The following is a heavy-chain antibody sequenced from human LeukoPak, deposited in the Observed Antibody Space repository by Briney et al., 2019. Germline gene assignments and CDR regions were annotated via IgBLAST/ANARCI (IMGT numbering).Heavy chain of an antibody. V-gene: IGHV3-74*01. CDR2: IRSDGGDT. J-gene: IGHJ3*01. CDR3: AKEIDGLDV. CDR1: GFTFKNYW. Sequence: GGSLRLSCAASGFTFKNYWMHWVRQAPGMGLVWVSSIRSDGGDTAYADFAKGRFTISRDNAKNTMFLQMNNLRAEDTAVYYCAKEIDGLDVWGQGTLVTVSS.